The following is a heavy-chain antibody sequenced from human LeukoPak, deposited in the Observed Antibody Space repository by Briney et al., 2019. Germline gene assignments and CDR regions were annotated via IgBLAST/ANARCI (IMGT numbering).Heavy chain of an antibody. Sequence: ASVKVSCKASGYTFTDYYIHWVRQAPGQGLEGMGWINPNSGGTNYAHKFQGRVTMTRDTSINKAYMELSMLRSDDTAVYYCATLGATEYDYWGQGTLVTVSS. CDR3: ATLGATEYDY. CDR2: INPNSGGT. D-gene: IGHD1-26*01. J-gene: IGHJ4*02. V-gene: IGHV1-2*02. CDR1: GYTFTDYY.